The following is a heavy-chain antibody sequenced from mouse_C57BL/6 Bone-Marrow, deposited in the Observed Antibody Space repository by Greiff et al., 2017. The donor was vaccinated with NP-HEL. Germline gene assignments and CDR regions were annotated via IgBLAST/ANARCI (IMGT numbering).Heavy chain of an antibody. CDR3: ARDHYGSSRSFAY. D-gene: IGHD1-1*01. V-gene: IGHV1-69*01. Sequence: QVQLQQSGAELVMPGASVKLSCKASGYTFTSYWMHWVKQRPGQGLEWIGEIDPSDSYTNYNQKFKGKSTLTVDKSSSTAYMQLCSLTSEDSAVYYCARDHYGSSRSFAYWGQGTLVTVSA. J-gene: IGHJ3*01. CDR2: IDPSDSYT. CDR1: GYTFTSYW.